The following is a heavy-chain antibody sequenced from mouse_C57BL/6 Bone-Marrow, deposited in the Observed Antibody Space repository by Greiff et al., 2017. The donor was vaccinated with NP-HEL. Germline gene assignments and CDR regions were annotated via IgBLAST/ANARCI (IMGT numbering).Heavy chain of an antibody. J-gene: IGHJ3*01. CDR3: ASLYYGNYYHTGWFAY. CDR2: IDPSDSYT. Sequence: QVQLQQPGAELVMPGASVKLSCKASGYTFTSYWMHWVKQRPGQGLEWIGEIDPSDSYTNYNQKFKGKSTLTVDKSSSTAYMQLSSLTSEDSAVYYWASLYYGNYYHTGWFAYWGQGTLVTVSA. D-gene: IGHD2-1*01. V-gene: IGHV1-69*01. CDR1: GYTFTSYW.